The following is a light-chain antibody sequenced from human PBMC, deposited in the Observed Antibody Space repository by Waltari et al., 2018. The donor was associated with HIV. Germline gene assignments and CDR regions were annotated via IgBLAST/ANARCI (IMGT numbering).Light chain of an antibody. J-gene: IGKJ2*01. V-gene: IGKV1-5*03. CDR1: QSISDW. CDR2: KAS. Sequence: DIQMTQSPSTLSASVGDRVTITCRASQSISDWLAWYQQKPGKAPKALIYKASSLESGVPSRFSGSGSGTEFTLTISSLQPDDFATYYCQQYNSYPYIFGQGTKLEIK. CDR3: QQYNSYPYI.